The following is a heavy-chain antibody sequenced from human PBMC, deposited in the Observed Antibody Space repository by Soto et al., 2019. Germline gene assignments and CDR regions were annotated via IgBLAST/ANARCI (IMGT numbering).Heavy chain of an antibody. CDR1: GFTFNTYS. CDR3: ARAGGTTVTGLWHFDS. V-gene: IGHV3-33*01. D-gene: IGHD4-17*01. J-gene: IGHJ4*02. CDR2: IWYDGTQK. Sequence: VGSLRLSCEASGFTFNTYSMHWVRQPPGKGLEWLAAIWYDGTQKYYADSVKGRFIISRDNSKKTLYLEMNSLRAEDTAVYYCARAGGTTVTGLWHFDSWGQGTLVTVSS.